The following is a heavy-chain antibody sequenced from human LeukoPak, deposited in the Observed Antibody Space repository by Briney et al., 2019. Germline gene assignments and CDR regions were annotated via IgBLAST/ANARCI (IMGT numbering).Heavy chain of an antibody. D-gene: IGHD3-10*01. CDR2: IYYSGST. J-gene: IGHJ4*02. CDR3: ARASNYYGSGSYSD. Sequence: SETLSLTCTVSGVSISSGDYYWSWIRQPPGKGLEWIGYIYYSGSTYYNPSLKSRVTISVDTSKNQFSLKLSSVTAADTAVYYCARASNYYGSGSYSDWGQGTLVTVSS. V-gene: IGHV4-30-4*01. CDR1: GVSISSGDYY.